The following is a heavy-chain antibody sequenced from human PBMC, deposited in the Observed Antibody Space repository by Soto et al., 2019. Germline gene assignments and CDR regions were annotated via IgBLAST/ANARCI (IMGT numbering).Heavy chain of an antibody. V-gene: IGHV1-18*01. CDR3: ARNEAWDSSGYCDY. CDR1: GYTFTSYG. Sequence: GASVKVSCKASGYTFTSYGISWVRQAPGQGLEWMGWISAYNGNTNYAQKLQGRVTMTTDTSTSTAYMELRSLRSDDTAVYYCARNEAWDSSGYCDYWGQGTLVTVSS. J-gene: IGHJ4*02. CDR2: ISAYNGNT. D-gene: IGHD3-22*01.